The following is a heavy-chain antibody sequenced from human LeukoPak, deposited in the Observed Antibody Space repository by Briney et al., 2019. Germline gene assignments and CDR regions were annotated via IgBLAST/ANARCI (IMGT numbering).Heavy chain of an antibody. CDR3: ARGPIRERGYSGYDFGY. V-gene: IGHV1-18*01. Sequence: GASVKVSCKASGYTFTSYGISWVRQAPGQGLEWMGWISAYNGNTNYAQKLQGRVTMSTDTSTSTAYMELSSLRSEDTAVYYCARGPIRERGYSGYDFGYWGQGTLVTVSS. J-gene: IGHJ4*02. CDR1: GYTFTSYG. D-gene: IGHD5-12*01. CDR2: ISAYNGNT.